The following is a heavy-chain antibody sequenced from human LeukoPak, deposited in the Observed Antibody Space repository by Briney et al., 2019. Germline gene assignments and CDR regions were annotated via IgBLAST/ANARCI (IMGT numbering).Heavy chain of an antibody. CDR2: IYYRGST. J-gene: IGHJ6*02. D-gene: IGHD6-6*01. CDR1: GGSLTSYY. V-gene: IGHV4-59*08. Sequence: IPSETLSLTCTVSGGSLTSYYWSWIRQPPLKGLEWIGYIYYRGSTNYNPSLKSRVTISVDTSKKQFSLKLSSVTAADTAVYYCARHEGEQLVLGMDVWGQGKTVTASS. CDR3: ARHEGEQLVLGMDV.